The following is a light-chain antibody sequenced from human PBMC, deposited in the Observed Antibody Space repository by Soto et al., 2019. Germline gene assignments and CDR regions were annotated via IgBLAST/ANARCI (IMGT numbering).Light chain of an antibody. J-gene: IGKJ4*01. CDR2: WAS. CDR1: QSVLYSSNDKNY. Sequence: DIVMTQSPDSLAVSLGERATINCKSSQSVLYSSNDKNYLAWYQQKPGQPPKLLIYWASTRESGVPDRFSGSGSGKEFTLPISRLQAEDVAVYYCQQYYTTPPITFGGGTKVEIK. CDR3: QQYYTTPPIT. V-gene: IGKV4-1*01.